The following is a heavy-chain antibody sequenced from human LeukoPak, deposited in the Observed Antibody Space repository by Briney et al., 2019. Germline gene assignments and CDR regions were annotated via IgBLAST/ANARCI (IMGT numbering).Heavy chain of an antibody. Sequence: GGSLRLSCAGSGFSFSTYWLSWVRQAPWKGLEWVANIKPGGSANYYVDSVKGRFTTSRDNAKNSLYLQMNSLRAEDTAVYYCARLGDSSGYYDFWGQGALVTVSS. CDR3: ARLGDSSGYYDF. J-gene: IGHJ4*02. D-gene: IGHD3-22*01. CDR2: IKPGGSAN. V-gene: IGHV3-7*01. CDR1: GFSFSTYW.